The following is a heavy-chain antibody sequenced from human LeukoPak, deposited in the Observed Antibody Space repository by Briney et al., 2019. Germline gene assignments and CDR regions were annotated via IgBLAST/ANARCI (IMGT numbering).Heavy chain of an antibody. CDR1: GFTFDDYA. CDR2: ISWNSGSI. J-gene: IGHJ4*02. D-gene: IGHD3-9*01. V-gene: IGHV3-9*01. Sequence: GGSLRLSCAASGFTFDDYAMHWVRQAPGKGLEWVSGISWNSGSIGYADSVKGRFTISRDNAKNSLYLQMNSLRAEDTALYYCAKAPRYFDWLFFDYWGQGTLVTVSS. CDR3: AKAPRYFDWLFFDY.